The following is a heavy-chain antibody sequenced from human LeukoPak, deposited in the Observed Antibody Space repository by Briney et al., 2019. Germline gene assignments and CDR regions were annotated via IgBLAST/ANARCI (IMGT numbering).Heavy chain of an antibody. J-gene: IGHJ6*03. V-gene: IGHV3-15*01. CDR3: TTENRYSSGWYSFAYYYMDV. CDR1: GFTFSNAW. Sequence: GGSLRLSCAASGFTFSNAWMSWVCQAPGKGLEWVGRIKSKTDGGTTDYAAPVKGRFTISRDDSKNTLYLQMNSLKTEDTAVYYCTTENRYSSGWYSFAYYYMDVWGKGTTVTVSS. D-gene: IGHD6-19*01. CDR2: IKSKTDGGTT.